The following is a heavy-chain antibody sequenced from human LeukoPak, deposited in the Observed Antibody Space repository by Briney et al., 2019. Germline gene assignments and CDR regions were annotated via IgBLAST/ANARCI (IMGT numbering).Heavy chain of an antibody. D-gene: IGHD2-2*03. J-gene: IGHJ4*02. CDR1: GFTFSSYW. CDR2: INSDGSST. CDR3: ARVDPKAPGDYS. Sequence: AGGSLRLSCAASGFTFSSYWMHWVRQAPGKGLVWVSRINSDGSSTKYADSVKGRFTISRDNAKNTLYVQMNNLRAEDTAVYYCARVDPKAPGDYSWGRGTLVTV. V-gene: IGHV3-74*03.